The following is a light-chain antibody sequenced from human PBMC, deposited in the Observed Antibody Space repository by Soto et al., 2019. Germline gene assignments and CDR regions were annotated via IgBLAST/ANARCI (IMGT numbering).Light chain of an antibody. CDR1: SSDVGGYNY. CDR2: DVS. J-gene: IGLJ3*02. CDR3: SSYTSSSTLGV. Sequence: QSALTQPASVSGSPGQSITISCTGTSSDVGGYNYVSWYQQHPGKAPKLMIYDVSNRPSGVSNRFSGSKSGNTASLTISGXXXXXEADYYCSSYTSSSTLGVXGGGTKLTVL. V-gene: IGLV2-14*01.